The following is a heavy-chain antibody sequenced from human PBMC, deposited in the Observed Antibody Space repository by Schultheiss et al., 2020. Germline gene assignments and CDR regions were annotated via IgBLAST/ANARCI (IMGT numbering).Heavy chain of an antibody. Sequence: SETLSLTCSVSGGSISTSNYYWSWIRQPPGKGLEWIGYIYYSGSTNYNPSLKSRVTISVDTSKNQFSLKLSSVTAADTAVYYCARAELWTYNWLDPWGQGTLVTVSS. CDR3: ARAELWTYNWLDP. V-gene: IGHV4-61*01. CDR1: GGSISTSNYY. J-gene: IGHJ5*02. D-gene: IGHD5-18*01. CDR2: IYYSGST.